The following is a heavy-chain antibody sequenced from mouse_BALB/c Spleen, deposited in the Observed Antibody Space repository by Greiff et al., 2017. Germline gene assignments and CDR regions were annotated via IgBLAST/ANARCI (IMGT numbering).Heavy chain of an antibody. V-gene: IGHV1-14*01. CDR3: ARGGHYYGYEGSMDY. CDR2: INPYNDGT. D-gene: IGHD1-2*01. CDR1: GYTFTSYV. J-gene: IGHJ4*01. Sequence: EVKLVESGPELVKPGASVKMSCKASGYTFTSYVMHWVKQKPGQGLEWIGYINPYNDGTKYNEKFKGKATLTSDKSSSTAYMELSSLTSEDSAVYYCARGGHYYGYEGSMDYWGQGTSVTVSS.